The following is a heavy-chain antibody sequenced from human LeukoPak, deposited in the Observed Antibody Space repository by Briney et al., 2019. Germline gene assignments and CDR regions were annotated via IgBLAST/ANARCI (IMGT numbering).Heavy chain of an antibody. J-gene: IGHJ4*02. D-gene: IGHD3-3*01. CDR2: IRYDGRNK. CDR3: AKPRRFGVGPYYFDY. Sequence: GGSLRLSCATSGFTFSTYGMHWVRQAPGKGLEWVTFIRYDGRNKYYADSVKGRFTISRDNSKNTLYLQMNSLRAEDTAVYYCAKPRRFGVGPYYFDYWGQGTLVTVSS. V-gene: IGHV3-30*02. CDR1: GFTFSTYG.